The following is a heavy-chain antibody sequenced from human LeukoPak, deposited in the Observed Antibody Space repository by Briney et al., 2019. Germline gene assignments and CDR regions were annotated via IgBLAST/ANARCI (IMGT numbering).Heavy chain of an antibody. CDR2: IYPGDSDT. CDR3: ARHYCSGGSCYSSSDYYYYMDV. CDR1: GYSFTSYW. J-gene: IGHJ6*03. D-gene: IGHD2-15*01. V-gene: IGHV5-51*01. Sequence: GESLKISCKGSGYSFTSYWIGWVRQMPGKGLEWMGIIYPGDSDTRYSPSFQGQVTISADKSISTAYLQWSSLKASDTAMYYCARHYCSGGSCYSSSDYYYYMDVWGKGTTVTVSS.